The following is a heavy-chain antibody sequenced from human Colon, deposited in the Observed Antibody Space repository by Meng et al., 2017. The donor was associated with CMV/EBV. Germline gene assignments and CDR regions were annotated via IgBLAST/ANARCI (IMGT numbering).Heavy chain of an antibody. CDR1: GFTFDDYA. Sequence: SLKISCAASGFTFDDYAMHWVRQAPGKGLEWVSSITWNSGRTGYVDSVEGRFTISRDNAKNPLYLQMNGLRAEDTALYYCAKDISPVGGSTGYHGMDVWGQGTTVTVSS. D-gene: IGHD1-7*01. CDR2: ITWNSGRT. V-gene: IGHV3-9*01. J-gene: IGHJ6*02. CDR3: AKDISPVGGSTGYHGMDV.